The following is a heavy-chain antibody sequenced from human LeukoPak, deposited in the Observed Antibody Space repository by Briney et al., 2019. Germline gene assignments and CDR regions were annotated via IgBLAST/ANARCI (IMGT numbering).Heavy chain of an antibody. V-gene: IGHV4-31*03. CDR3: ARDTVSLAAAGP. CDR2: IYYSGST. D-gene: IGHD6-13*01. J-gene: IGHJ5*02. Sequence: SETLSLTCTVSGGSISSGGYYWSWIRPHPGKGLEWIGYIYYSGSTYYNPSLKSRVTISVDTSKNQFSLKLSSVTAADTAVYYCARDTVSLAAAGPWGQGTLVTVSS. CDR1: GGSISSGGYY.